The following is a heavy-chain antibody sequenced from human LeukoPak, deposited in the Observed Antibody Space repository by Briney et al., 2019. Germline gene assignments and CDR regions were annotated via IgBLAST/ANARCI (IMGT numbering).Heavy chain of an antibody. CDR2: ISGSGGST. D-gene: IGHD1-26*01. Sequence: GGSLRLSCAASGFSFSSYAMSWVRQAPGKGLEWVSDISGSGGSTYYADSVKGRFTISRDNSKNTLYLQMNSLRAEDTAVYYCAKDGTNVYYYYMDVWGKGTTVTVSS. J-gene: IGHJ6*03. CDR1: GFSFSSYA. CDR3: AKDGTNVYYYYMDV. V-gene: IGHV3-23*01.